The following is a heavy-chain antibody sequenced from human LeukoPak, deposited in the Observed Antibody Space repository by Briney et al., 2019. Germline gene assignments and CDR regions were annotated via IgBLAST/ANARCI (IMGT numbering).Heavy chain of an antibody. V-gene: IGHV3-30*04. D-gene: IGHD3-22*01. CDR1: GFTFSSYA. J-gene: IGHJ6*04. CDR3: AELGITMIEGV. CDR2: ISYDGSNK. Sequence: GGSLKLSCAASGFTFSSYAMHWVRQAPGKGLEWVALISYDGSNKYNADSVRGRFTISRDNAKNSLYLQMNSLRAEDTAVYYCAELGITMIEGVWGKGTTVTISS.